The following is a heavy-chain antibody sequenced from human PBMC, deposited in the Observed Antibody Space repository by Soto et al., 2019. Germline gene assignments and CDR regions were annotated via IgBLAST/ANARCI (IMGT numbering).Heavy chain of an antibody. V-gene: IGHV4-59*01. CDR1: GGSISSYY. J-gene: IGHJ6*02. Sequence: LSLTCTVSGGSISSYYWSWIRQPPGKGLEWIGYIYYSGSTNYNPSLKSRVTISVDTSKNQFSLKLSSVTAADTAVYYCASSSGDYYYYGMDVWGQGTTVTVSS. D-gene: IGHD3-22*01. CDR2: IYYSGST. CDR3: ASSSGDYYYYGMDV.